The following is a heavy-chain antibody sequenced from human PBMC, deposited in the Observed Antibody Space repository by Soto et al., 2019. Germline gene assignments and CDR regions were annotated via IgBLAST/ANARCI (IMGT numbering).Heavy chain of an antibody. D-gene: IGHD6-6*01. CDR1: GGTFSSYA. CDR3: TRRGGSSSGYYYYAMDV. V-gene: IGHV1-69*13. CDR2: IIPIFGTA. Sequence: SVKVSCKASGGTFSSYAISWVRQAPGQGLEWMGGIIPIFGTANYAQKFQGRVTITADESTSTAYMELSSLRSEDTAVYYCTRRGGSSSGYYYYAMDVWGQGTTVTVSS. J-gene: IGHJ6*02.